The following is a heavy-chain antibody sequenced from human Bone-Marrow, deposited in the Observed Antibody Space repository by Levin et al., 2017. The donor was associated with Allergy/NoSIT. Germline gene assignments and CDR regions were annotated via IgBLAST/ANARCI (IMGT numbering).Heavy chain of an antibody. Sequence: GGSLRLSCEASGVIFSNYAMHWVRQAPGKGLEWVAVMSNDGGNKYYADSVKGRFTISRDNSKKTLYLRMNSVIPQDTAQYYCVKDQDLGIHYTSYGMDVWGQGTSVTVSS. CDR2: MSNDGGNK. CDR1: GVIFSNYA. J-gene: IGHJ6*02. D-gene: IGHD3-3*01. V-gene: IGHV3-30*18. CDR3: VKDQDLGIHYTSYGMDV.